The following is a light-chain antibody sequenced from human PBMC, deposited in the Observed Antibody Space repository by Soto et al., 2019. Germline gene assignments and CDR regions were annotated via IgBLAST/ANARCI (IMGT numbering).Light chain of an antibody. CDR1: SSNIGSNT. J-gene: IGLJ3*02. CDR2: SNN. V-gene: IGLV1-44*01. Sequence: QSVLTQPPSASGTPGQRVTISCSGGSSNIGSNTVNWFQQLSGTAPKLLIYSNNQRPSGVPDRFSVSKSGTSASLAISGLQSEDEADYYCAAWDYSLNGRVFGGGTKLTVL. CDR3: AAWDYSLNGRV.